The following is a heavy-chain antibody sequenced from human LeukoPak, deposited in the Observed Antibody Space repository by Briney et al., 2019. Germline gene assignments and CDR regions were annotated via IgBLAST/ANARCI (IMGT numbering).Heavy chain of an antibody. CDR3: AGLAAAATSITYHYFDV. D-gene: IGHD6-13*01. J-gene: IGHJ2*01. Sequence: SETLSLTCSVSGASVTGTYWSWIRQSPGMGLEWIAYIHTNGNTNYNPSLKSRVTISLDTSKNQFSLKLSSVTAADTAVYYCAGLAAAATSITYHYFDVWGRGTLVAVSS. CDR1: GASVTGTY. CDR2: IHTNGNT. V-gene: IGHV4-4*09.